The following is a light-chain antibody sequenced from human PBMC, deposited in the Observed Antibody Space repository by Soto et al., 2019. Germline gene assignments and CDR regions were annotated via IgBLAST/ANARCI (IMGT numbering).Light chain of an antibody. J-gene: IGKJ1*01. V-gene: IGKV3-15*01. CDR3: QQYRNWPRT. CDR1: QSVHIN. CDR2: GAS. Sequence: EIVLTQSPATLAVSPGERVTLSCRASQSVHINLAWYQQKPGQAPRLLIYGASTRATDMPGRFSGRGSGTEFTLTINSLQSEDFAVYYCQQYRNWPRTFGQGTKVDIK.